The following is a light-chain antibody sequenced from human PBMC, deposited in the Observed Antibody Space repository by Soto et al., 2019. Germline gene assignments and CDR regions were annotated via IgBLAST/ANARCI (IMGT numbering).Light chain of an antibody. CDR3: HQYDDTPWT. V-gene: IGKV3-20*01. CDR1: QSVSSY. J-gene: IGKJ1*01. Sequence: EIPVTKSAITVTQSPGARATPLCRASQSVSSYLTWYQQKPGQAPKLLVYGASSRAAGIPDRFSGSGSGTDFTLTISSLEPEDFAVYYCHQYDDTPWTFGQGAKVDI. CDR2: GAS.